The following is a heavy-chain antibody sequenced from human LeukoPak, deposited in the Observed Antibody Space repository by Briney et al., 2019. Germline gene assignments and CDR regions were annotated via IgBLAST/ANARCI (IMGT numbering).Heavy chain of an antibody. J-gene: IGHJ4*02. Sequence: PSETLSLTCTVSGGSISSYYWSWVRQPAGKGLEWIGRINTSGFRSYNPSLKSRVTMSLDTSKNQFSLKLSSVTAADTAVYYCARARGYYYYFDYWGQGTLVTVSS. CDR2: INTSGFR. CDR1: GGSISSYY. D-gene: IGHD3-22*01. V-gene: IGHV4-4*07. CDR3: ARARGYYYYFDY.